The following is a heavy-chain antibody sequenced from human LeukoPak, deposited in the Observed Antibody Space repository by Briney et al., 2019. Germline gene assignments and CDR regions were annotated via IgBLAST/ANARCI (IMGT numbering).Heavy chain of an antibody. D-gene: IGHD6-13*01. CDR2: ITADNGNT. CDR3: ARVQSSSWGYAFDI. CDR1: GYTFTTYN. J-gene: IGHJ3*02. V-gene: IGHV1-18*01. Sequence: ALVKVSCKASGYTFTTYNINWVRQAPGQGLEWMGWITADNGNTNYAQKFQGRVTMTTDTSTSTVYMELRSLRSDDTAVYYCARVQSSSWGYAFDIWGQGTMVTVSS.